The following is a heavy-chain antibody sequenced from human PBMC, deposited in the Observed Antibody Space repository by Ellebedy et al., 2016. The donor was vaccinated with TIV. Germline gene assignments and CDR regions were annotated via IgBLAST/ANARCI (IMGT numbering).Heavy chain of an antibody. CDR1: GDSVSSNSPT. J-gene: IGHJ4*02. Sequence: MPSETLSLTCAISGDSVSSNSPTWNWIRQSPSRGLEWLGRTYYRSKWYYEYAVSVYSRITINPDTSTNQFSLQLNSVTPEDTAVYYCARYNSGWKIFDYWGQGTLVTVSS. V-gene: IGHV6-1*01. CDR2: TYYRSKWYY. CDR3: ARYNSGWKIFDY. D-gene: IGHD6-19*01.